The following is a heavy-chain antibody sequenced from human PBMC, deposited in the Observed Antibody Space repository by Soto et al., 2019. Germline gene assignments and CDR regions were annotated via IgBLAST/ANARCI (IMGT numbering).Heavy chain of an antibody. D-gene: IGHD3-22*01. CDR2: ISYDGSNK. CDR1: GFTFSSYG. V-gene: IGHV3-30*18. Sequence: PGGSLRLSCAASGFTFSSYGMHWVRQAPGKGLEWVAVISYDGSNKYYADSVKGRFTTSRDNSKNTLYLQMNSLRAEDTAVYYCAKEGSTYYDSSGYFGYWGQGTLVTVSS. J-gene: IGHJ4*02. CDR3: AKEGSTYYDSSGYFGY.